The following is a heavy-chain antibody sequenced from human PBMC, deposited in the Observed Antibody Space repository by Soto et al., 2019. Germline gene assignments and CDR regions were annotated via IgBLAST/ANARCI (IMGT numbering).Heavy chain of an antibody. J-gene: IGHJ6*02. CDR3: AKDRYSSSWIYGMDV. CDR1: GFTFSSYA. CDR2: ISGSGGST. D-gene: IGHD6-13*01. Sequence: GGSLRLSCAASGFTFSSYAMSWVRQAPGKGLEWVSAISGSGGSTYYADSVKGRFTISRDNSKNTLYLQMNSLRAEDTAVYYCAKDRYSSSWIYGMDVWGQGTTVTVSS. V-gene: IGHV3-23*01.